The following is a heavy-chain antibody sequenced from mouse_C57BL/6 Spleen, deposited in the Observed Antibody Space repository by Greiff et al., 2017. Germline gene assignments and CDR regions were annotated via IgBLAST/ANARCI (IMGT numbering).Heavy chain of an antibody. CDR2: ISSGGSYT. D-gene: IGHD4-1*01. CDR1: GFTFSSYG. J-gene: IGHJ2*01. V-gene: IGHV5-6*01. Sequence: EVKLVESGGDLVKPGGSLKLSCAASGFTFSSYGMSWVRQTPDKRLEWVATISSGGSYTYYPDSVKGRFTIYRDNAKNTLYLQMSSLKSEDTAMYYCARLTENFDYWGQGTTLTVSS. CDR3: ARLTENFDY.